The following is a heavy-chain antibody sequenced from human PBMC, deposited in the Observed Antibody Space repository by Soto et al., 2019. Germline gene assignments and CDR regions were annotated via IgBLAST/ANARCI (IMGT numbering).Heavy chain of an antibody. V-gene: IGHV3-74*01. Sequence: PGGSLRLSCAASGFTFSTFWMHWVRQAPGKGLVWVSRINTDGSKTTYAASVKGRFTISRDNAKNTVYLQMDSLRAEDRAVYYCATVATNSYNWLDTRGQGTPVPVSS. CDR1: GFTFSTFW. D-gene: IGHD5-12*01. J-gene: IGHJ5*02. CDR3: ATVATNSYNWLDT. CDR2: INTDGSKT.